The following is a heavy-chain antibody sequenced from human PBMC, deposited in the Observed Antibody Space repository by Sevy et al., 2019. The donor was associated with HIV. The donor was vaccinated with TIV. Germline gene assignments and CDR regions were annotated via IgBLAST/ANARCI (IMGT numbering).Heavy chain of an antibody. CDR1: GFTFSTYA. CDR3: AKELPGYQYDSSGNLDT. D-gene: IGHD6-19*01. J-gene: IGHJ5*02. Sequence: GESLKISCAASGFTFSTYAMGWVPQAPGKGLEWVSGISGSGISIYYAASVKGRFTISRDNSKKTLILQMNSLRAEDTATYYGAKELPGYQYDSSGNLDTWGQGRLVTVSS. V-gene: IGHV3-23*01. CDR2: ISGSGISI.